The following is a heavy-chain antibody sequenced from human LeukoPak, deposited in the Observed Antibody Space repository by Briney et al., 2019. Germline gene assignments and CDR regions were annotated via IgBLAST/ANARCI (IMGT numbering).Heavy chain of an antibody. CDR2: IYHSGST. J-gene: IGHJ6*02. V-gene: IGHV4-59*08. Sequence: SETLSLTCTVSGGSITNYYWSWIRQPPGKGLEWIGNIYHSGSTNYNPSLKSRVTISVDTSKNQFSLKLSSVTAADTAVYYCARHAIQDIVVVPAAITHYYYGMDVWGQGTTVTVSS. CDR1: GGSITNYY. D-gene: IGHD2-2*02. CDR3: ARHAIQDIVVVPAAITHYYYGMDV.